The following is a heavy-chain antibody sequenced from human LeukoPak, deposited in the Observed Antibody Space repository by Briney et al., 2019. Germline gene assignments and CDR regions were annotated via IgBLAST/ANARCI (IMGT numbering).Heavy chain of an antibody. D-gene: IGHD4-17*01. CDR1: GGSFSGYY. V-gene: IGHV4-34*01. J-gene: IGHJ4*02. CDR2: INHSGST. Sequence: SETLSLTCAVYGGSFSGYYWSWIRRPPGKGLEWIGEINHSGSTNYNPSLKSRVTISVDTSKNQFSLKLSSVTAADTAVYYYARGPTHDYGDYDGDYWGQGTLVTVSS. CDR3: ARGPTHDYGDYDGDY.